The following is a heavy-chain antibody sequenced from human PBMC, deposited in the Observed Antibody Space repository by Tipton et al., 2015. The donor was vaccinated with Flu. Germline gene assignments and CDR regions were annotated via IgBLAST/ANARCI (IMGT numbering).Heavy chain of an antibody. V-gene: IGHV4-38-2*02. CDR1: GDSIGSHYF. J-gene: IGHJ4*02. CDR2: IYHTGNT. CDR3: AKVIPELVSGLDH. Sequence: LRLSCSVSGDSIGSHYFWGWIRQPPGKGLEWIGNIYHTGNTYHNPSLKSRVTISVDTSKNQFSLKLSSVTAADTAVYYCAKVIPELVSGLDHWGQGTLVTVSS. D-gene: IGHD5/OR15-5a*01.